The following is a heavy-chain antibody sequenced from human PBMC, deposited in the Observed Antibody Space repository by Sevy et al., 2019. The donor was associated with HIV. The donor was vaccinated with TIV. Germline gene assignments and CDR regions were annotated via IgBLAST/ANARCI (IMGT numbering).Heavy chain of an antibody. J-gene: IGHJ3*02. CDR1: GYTFTSYY. D-gene: IGHD3-10*01. Sequence: ASVKVSCKASGYTFTSYYMHWVRQAPGQGLEWMGIIKPSGGSTSYAQKFQGRVTMTRDTSTSTVYMELSSLRSEDTVVYYCARDGELLAFDIWGQGTMVTVSS. V-gene: IGHV1-46*01. CDR2: IKPSGGST. CDR3: ARDGELLAFDI.